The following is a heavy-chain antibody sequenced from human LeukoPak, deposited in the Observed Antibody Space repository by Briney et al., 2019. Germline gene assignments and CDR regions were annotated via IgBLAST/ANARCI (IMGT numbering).Heavy chain of an antibody. J-gene: IGHJ4*01. CDR3: ARDLLSSGPSLSFVY. D-gene: IGHD6-19*01. Sequence: GASVKVSCKASGYTFTSYYTHWVRQAPGQGLEWMGLINPSGGSTSYAQKFQGRVTMTRDTSTSTVYMELSSLRSEDTAVYYCARDLLSSGPSLSFVYWGQEPWSPSPQ. V-gene: IGHV1-46*01. CDR1: GYTFTSYY. CDR2: INPSGGST.